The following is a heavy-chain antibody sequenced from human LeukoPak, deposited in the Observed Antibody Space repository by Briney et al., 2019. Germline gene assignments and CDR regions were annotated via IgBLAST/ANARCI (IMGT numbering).Heavy chain of an antibody. CDR1: GGSFSGYY. CDR3: ARGGYSYGLSLNYFDY. CDR2: INHSGST. Sequence: SETLSLTCAVYGGSFSGYYWSWIRQPPGRGLEWIGEINHSGSTNYNPSLKSRVTISVDTSKNQFSLKLSSVTAADTAVYYCARGGYSYGLSLNYFDYWGQGTLVTVSS. D-gene: IGHD5-18*01. J-gene: IGHJ4*02. V-gene: IGHV4-34*01.